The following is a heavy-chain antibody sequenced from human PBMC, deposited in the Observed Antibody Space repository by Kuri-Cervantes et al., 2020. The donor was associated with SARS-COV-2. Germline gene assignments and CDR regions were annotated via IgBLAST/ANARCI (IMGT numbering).Heavy chain of an antibody. J-gene: IGHJ6*02. Sequence: GESLKISCAASGFTVSSNYMSWVRQAPGKGLEWVSVIYSGGSTYYADSVKGRFTISRDNSKNTLYPQMNSLRAEDTAVYYCARGLRDGYNINDYYYYYGMDVWAQGTTVTVSS. CDR3: ARGLRDGYNINDYYYYYGMDV. CDR2: IYSGGST. V-gene: IGHV3-53*01. D-gene: IGHD5-24*01. CDR1: GFTVSSNY.